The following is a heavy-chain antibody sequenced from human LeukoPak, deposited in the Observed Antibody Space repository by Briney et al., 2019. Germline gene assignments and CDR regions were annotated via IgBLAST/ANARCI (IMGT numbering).Heavy chain of an antibody. V-gene: IGHV3-21*01. Sequence: RRSLGPSCAASLFTSSSYSMNWVRQSPGTGVRAVTAISSSSSYIYYAASLKGRFTISRHNAKNALYLQMNSLRAEDTAVYYCARVQSFWSGLDYWGQGTLVTVSS. D-gene: IGHD3-3*01. J-gene: IGHJ4*02. CDR1: LFTSSSYS. CDR2: ISSSSSYI. CDR3: ARVQSFWSGLDY.